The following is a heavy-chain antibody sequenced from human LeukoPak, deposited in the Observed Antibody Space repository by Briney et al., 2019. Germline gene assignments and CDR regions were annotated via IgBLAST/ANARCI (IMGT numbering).Heavy chain of an antibody. CDR2: IGASGGST. V-gene: IGHV3-23*01. CDR3: ARDGGKGGNSDY. D-gene: IGHD2-15*01. CDR1: GFTFSSYA. J-gene: IGHJ4*02. Sequence: GGSLRLSCAASGFTFSSYAMSWVRQAPGKGLEWVSAIGASGGSTDYADSVKGRFTISRDNAKNSLYLQMNSLRDEDTAVYYCARDGGKGGNSDYWGQGTLVTVSS.